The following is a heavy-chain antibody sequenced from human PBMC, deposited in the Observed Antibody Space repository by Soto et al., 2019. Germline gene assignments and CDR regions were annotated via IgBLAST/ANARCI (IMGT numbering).Heavy chain of an antibody. V-gene: IGHV3-33*01. D-gene: IGHD6-13*01. J-gene: IGHJ6*02. CDR1: GFTFSSYG. CDR2: IWYDGSNK. Sequence: QVQLVESGGGVVQPGRSLRLSCAASGFTFSSYGMHWVRQAPGKGLEWVAVIWYDGSNKYYADSVKGRFTISRDNSKNTLYLQMNSLGAEDTAVYYCARGSGYSTPLRYYYGMDVWGQGTTVTVSS. CDR3: ARGSGYSTPLRYYYGMDV.